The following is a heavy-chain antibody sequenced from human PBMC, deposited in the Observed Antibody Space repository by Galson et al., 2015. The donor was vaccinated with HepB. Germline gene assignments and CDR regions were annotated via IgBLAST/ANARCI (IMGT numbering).Heavy chain of an antibody. CDR3: ARRSGQGLNDAFDI. CDR2: IDHSDSYT. D-gene: IGHD2-15*01. CDR1: GYSFTSYW. V-gene: IGHV5-10-1*01. J-gene: IGHJ3*02. Sequence: QSGAEVKKPGESLRISCKGSGYSFTSYWISWVRQMPGKGLEWMGRIDHSDSYTNYSPSFQGHVTISAYKSISTAYLQISSLKAEDTAVYYCARRSGQGLNDAFDIWGQGTMVTVSS.